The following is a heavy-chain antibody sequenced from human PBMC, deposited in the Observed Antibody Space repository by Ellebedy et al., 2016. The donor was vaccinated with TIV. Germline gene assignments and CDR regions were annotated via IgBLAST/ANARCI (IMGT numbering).Heavy chain of an antibody. V-gene: IGHV4-59*01. CDR2: IHYSGTT. CDR1: GGFIRSYY. Sequence: MPSETLSLTCTVSGGFIRSYYWNWIRQPPGKGLEWIGYIHYSGTTSYNPSLKSRVTISIDTSKNQFSLKLSSVTAADTAVYYCARLVMANYCDYWGQGTLVTVSS. D-gene: IGHD5-24*01. J-gene: IGHJ4*02. CDR3: ARLVMANYCDY.